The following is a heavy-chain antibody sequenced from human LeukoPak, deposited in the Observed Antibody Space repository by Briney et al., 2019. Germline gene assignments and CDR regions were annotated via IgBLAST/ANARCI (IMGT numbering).Heavy chain of an antibody. Sequence: GGSLRLSCAASGFTFSSYEMNWVRQAPGRGLEWGSYISSRGSTIYYADSVKGRFTTCRDNAKNSLYLQMNSLRAEDTAVYYCAELGITMIGGVWGKGTTVTISS. D-gene: IGHD3-10*02. V-gene: IGHV3-48*03. CDR1: GFTFSSYE. CDR3: AELGITMIGGV. CDR2: ISSRGSTI. J-gene: IGHJ6*04.